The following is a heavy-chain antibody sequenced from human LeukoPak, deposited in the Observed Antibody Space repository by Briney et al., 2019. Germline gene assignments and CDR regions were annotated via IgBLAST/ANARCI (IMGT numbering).Heavy chain of an antibody. Sequence: TFSYHWGWIRQPPGKGLEWVANIKQDGSEKYYVDSVKGRFTISRDNAKNSLYLQMNSLRAEDTAVYYCASRNSLFIWGQGTLVTVSS. CDR2: IKQDGSEK. CDR1: TFSYHW. CDR3: ASRNSLFI. D-gene: IGHD4-23*01. V-gene: IGHV3-7*01. J-gene: IGHJ4*02.